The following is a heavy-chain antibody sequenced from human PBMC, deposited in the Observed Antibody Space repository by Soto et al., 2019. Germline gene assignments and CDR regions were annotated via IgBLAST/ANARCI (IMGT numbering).Heavy chain of an antibody. J-gene: IGHJ4*02. CDR2: IIPILGIA. D-gene: IGHD6-6*01. CDR1: GGTFSSYT. CDR3: ARDSEYSSSSLGFDY. V-gene: IGHV1-69*08. Sequence: QVQLVQSGAEVKKPGSSVKVSCKASGGTFSSYTISWVRQAPGQGLEWMGRIIPILGIANYAQKFQGRVTITADKSTSTAYMELSSLRSEDTAVYYCARDSEYSSSSLGFDYWGQGTLVTVSS.